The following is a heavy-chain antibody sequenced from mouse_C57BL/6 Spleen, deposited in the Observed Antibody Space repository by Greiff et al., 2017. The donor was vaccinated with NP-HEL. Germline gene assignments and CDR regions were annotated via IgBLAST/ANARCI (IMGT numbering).Heavy chain of an antibody. CDR1: GFTFSSYA. J-gene: IGHJ2*01. Sequence: EVQLVESGGGLVKPGGSLKLSCAASGFTFSSYAMSWVRQTPEKRLEWVATISDGGSYTYYPDNVKGRFTISRDNAKNNLYLQMSHLKSEDTAMYYCARFSIITTVVGPTYYFDYWGQGTTLTVSS. CDR2: ISDGGSYT. V-gene: IGHV5-4*01. CDR3: ARFSIITTVVGPTYYFDY. D-gene: IGHD1-1*01.